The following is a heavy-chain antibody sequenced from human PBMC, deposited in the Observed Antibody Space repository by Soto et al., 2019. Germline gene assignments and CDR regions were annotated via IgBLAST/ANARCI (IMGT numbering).Heavy chain of an antibody. CDR3: ARGYYDSSGTSFFDY. Sequence: SETLSLTCTVSGGSISSYYWSWIRQPPGKGLEWIGYIYYSGSTNYNPSLKSRVTISVDTSKNQFSLKLSSVTAADTAVYYCARGYYDSSGTSFFDYWGQGNLVTVSS. V-gene: IGHV4-59*01. D-gene: IGHD3-22*01. CDR2: IYYSGST. CDR1: GGSISSYY. J-gene: IGHJ4*02.